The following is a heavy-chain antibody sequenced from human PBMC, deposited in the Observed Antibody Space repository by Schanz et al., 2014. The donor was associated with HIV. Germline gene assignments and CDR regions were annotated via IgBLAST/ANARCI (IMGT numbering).Heavy chain of an antibody. CDR2: ISAYNGNT. D-gene: IGHD4-4*01. V-gene: IGHV1-18*01. CDR1: GGPFSSYA. CDR3: ARDSSNYAPDY. J-gene: IGHJ4*02. Sequence: QVQLVQSGAEVKKPGSSVKVSCKASGGPFSSYAISWVRQAPGQGLEWMGWISAYNGNTNYAQKLQGRVTMTRDTATSTVYMELNSLRSEDTAVYYCARDSSNYAPDYWGQGTLVTVSS.